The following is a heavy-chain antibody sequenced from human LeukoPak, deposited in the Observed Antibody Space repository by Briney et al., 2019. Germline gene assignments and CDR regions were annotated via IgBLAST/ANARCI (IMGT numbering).Heavy chain of an antibody. CDR3: ARISYYYYMDV. J-gene: IGHJ6*03. V-gene: IGHV3-21*01. CDR2: ISSSSSYL. CDR1: GFTFSSYS. Sequence: GGSLRLSCAASGFTFSSYSMNWVRQAPGKGLEWVSSISSSSSYLYYADSVKGRFTISRDNAKNSLYLQMNSLRAEDTAVYYCARISYYYYMDVWGKGTTVTVSS.